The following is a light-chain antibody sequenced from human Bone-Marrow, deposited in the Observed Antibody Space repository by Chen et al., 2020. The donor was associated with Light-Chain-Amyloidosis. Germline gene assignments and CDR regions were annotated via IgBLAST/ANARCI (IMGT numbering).Light chain of an antibody. V-gene: IGLV2-11*01. CDR1: SSDVGGYNS. J-gene: IGLJ3*02. CDR2: DVT. CDR3: CSYAGTHTWV. Sequence: QSVLTHPRSVSGSPGQSVTISCTGTSSDVGGYNSVALYHQHPGKAPKLMISDVTKRPSGVPDRFSGSKSGNTASLTISGLQAEDEADYYCCSYAGTHTWVFGGGTKLTVL.